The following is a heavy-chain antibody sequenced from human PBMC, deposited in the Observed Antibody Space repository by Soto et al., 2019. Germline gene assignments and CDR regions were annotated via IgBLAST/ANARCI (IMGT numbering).Heavy chain of an antibody. CDR1: GFTFSSYW. CDR3: ARDYYGSGSYPFDY. D-gene: IGHD3-10*01. Sequence: GGSLRLSCAASGFTFSSYWMSWVRQAPGKGLEWVANIKQDGSEKYYVDSVKGRFTISRDNAKNSLYLQMNSLRAEDTAVYYCARDYYGSGSYPFDYWGQGTLVTVSS. J-gene: IGHJ4*02. CDR2: IKQDGSEK. V-gene: IGHV3-7*04.